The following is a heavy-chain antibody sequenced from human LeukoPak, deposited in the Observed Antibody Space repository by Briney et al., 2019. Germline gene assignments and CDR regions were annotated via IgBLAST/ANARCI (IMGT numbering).Heavy chain of an antibody. CDR1: GGSFSGYY. D-gene: IGHD2-15*01. CDR3: ARGRVVVVVAAPYDY. Sequence: PSETLSLTCAVCGGSFSGYYWSWIRQTPGKGLEWIGEINHSGSTNYNPSLKSRVTISVDTSKNQFSLKLSSVTAADTAVYYCARGRVVVVVAAPYDYWGQGTLVTVSS. J-gene: IGHJ4*02. V-gene: IGHV4-34*01. CDR2: INHSGST.